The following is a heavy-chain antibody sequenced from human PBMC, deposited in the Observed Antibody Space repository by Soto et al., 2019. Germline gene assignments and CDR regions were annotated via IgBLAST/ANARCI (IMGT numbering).Heavy chain of an antibody. J-gene: IGHJ5*02. Sequence: QVQLVQSGSEVKMPGSSVKVSCTTSGGTFSRHAINWVRQAPGQGLEWMGGIIPMFGTTNYAQKFKGRVTISADESTSTAYMELSSLRSEDAAVYYCARAAIHGSSWYFWFDTCGQGNLVTVSS. V-gene: IGHV1-69*01. CDR2: IIPMFGTT. CDR3: ARAAIHGSSWYFWFDT. D-gene: IGHD6-13*01. CDR1: GGTFSRHA.